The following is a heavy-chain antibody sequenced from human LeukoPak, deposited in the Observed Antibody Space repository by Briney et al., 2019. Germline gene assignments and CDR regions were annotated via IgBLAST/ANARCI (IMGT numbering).Heavy chain of an antibody. CDR1: GFTVSSNY. Sequence: GGSLRLSCAASGFTVSSNYINWVRQDPGKGLEWVSVIYSGGSTYYADSVKGRFTISRDNSKNTLYLQMNSLRAEDTAVYYSTRDRKGLDAFDIWGQGTMVTVSS. CDR3: TRDRKGLDAFDI. J-gene: IGHJ3*02. V-gene: IGHV3-53*01. CDR2: IYSGGST.